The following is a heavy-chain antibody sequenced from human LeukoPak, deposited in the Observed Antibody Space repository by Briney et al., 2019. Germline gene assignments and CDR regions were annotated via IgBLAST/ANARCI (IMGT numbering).Heavy chain of an antibody. CDR3: ARLRDYYDSSGYWNNYYYYYMDV. V-gene: IGHV4-39*01. Sequence: SETLSLTCTVSGGSISSSSYYWGWIRQPPGKGLEWIGSIYYSGGTYYNPSLKSRVTISVDTSKNQFSLKLSSVTAADTAVYYFARLRDYYDSSGYWNNYYYYYMDVWGKGTTVTVSS. J-gene: IGHJ6*03. CDR1: GGSISSSSYY. D-gene: IGHD3-22*01. CDR2: IYYSGGT.